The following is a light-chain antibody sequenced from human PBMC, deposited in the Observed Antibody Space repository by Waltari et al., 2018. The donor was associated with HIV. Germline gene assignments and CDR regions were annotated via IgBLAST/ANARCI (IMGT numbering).Light chain of an antibody. Sequence: QSALTQPASVSGSPGQSITISCTGTSSDVGYFNYVSWYQQHPGKAPKVIIYDVNNGPSGVSNHFSGSKSGCTASLTISGLRAEDEADYYCKSFSTSNTYVFGSGTRVTVL. CDR1: SSDVGYFNY. CDR2: DVN. J-gene: IGLJ1*01. V-gene: IGLV2-14*01. CDR3: KSFSTSNTYV.